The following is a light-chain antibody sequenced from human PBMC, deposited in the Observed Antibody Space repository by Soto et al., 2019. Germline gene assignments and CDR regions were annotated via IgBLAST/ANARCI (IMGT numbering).Light chain of an antibody. V-gene: IGLV3-27*01. CDR3: YSAADNNVV. J-gene: IGLJ2*01. CDR2: KDR. Sequence: SYELTQPSSVSVSPRQTARITCSGDVLAKKYARWFQQKPGQAPVLVIYKDRERPSGIPERFSGSSSGTTVTLTISGAQVEDEADYYCYSAADNNVVFGGGTKVTVL. CDR1: VLAKKY.